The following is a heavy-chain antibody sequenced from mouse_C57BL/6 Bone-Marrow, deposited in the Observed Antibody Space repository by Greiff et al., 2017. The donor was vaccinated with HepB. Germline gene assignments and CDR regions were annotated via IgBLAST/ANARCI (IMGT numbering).Heavy chain of an antibody. J-gene: IGHJ4*01. V-gene: IGHV5-6*01. CDR3: ARFTGNYAMDY. CDR2: ISSGGSYT. D-gene: IGHD1-1*01. CDR1: GFTFSSYG. Sequence: EVKLVESGGDLVKPGGSLKLSCAASGFTFSSYGMSWVRQTPDKRLEWVATISSGGSYTYYPDSVKGRFTISRDNAKNTLYLQMSGLKSEDTAMYYCARFTGNYAMDYWGQGTSVTVSS.